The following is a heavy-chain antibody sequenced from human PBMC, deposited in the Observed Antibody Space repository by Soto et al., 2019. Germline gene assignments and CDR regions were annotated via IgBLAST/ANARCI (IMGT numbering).Heavy chain of an antibody. J-gene: IGHJ4*02. CDR1: GGSVSSGRYY. CDR3: ASRGRFLEWSPPYY. Sequence: ETLSLTGPVSGGSVSSGRYYWSWIRQPPGKGLEWIGYIYYSGSTNYNPSLKSRVTISVDTSKNQFSLKLSSVTAADTAVYYCASRGRFLEWSPPYYWGQGTLVTVYS. CDR2: IYYSGST. D-gene: IGHD3-3*01. V-gene: IGHV4-61*01.